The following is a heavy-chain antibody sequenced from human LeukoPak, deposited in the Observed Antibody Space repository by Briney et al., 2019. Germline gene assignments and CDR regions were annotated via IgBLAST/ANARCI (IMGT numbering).Heavy chain of an antibody. V-gene: IGHV3-23*01. D-gene: IGHD6-13*01. CDR1: GFTFSSYS. CDR3: AKGSIAAAAIFDY. Sequence: GGSLRLSCAASGFTFSSYSMNWVRQAPGQGLEWVSTISASGGNTYYAESVKGRFTISRDSSKSTLYLQMNTLRAEDTALYYCAKGSIAAAAIFDYWGQGTLVTVSS. J-gene: IGHJ4*02. CDR2: ISASGGNT.